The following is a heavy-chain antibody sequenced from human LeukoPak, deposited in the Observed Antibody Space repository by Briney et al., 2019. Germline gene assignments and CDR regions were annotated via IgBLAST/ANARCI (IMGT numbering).Heavy chain of an antibody. CDR1: GFTFDDYT. CDR2: ISWDGGST. D-gene: IGHD6-25*01. CDR3: AKDIDSSGPLDY. V-gene: IGHV3-43*01. J-gene: IGHJ4*02. Sequence: GGSLRLSCAASGFTFDDYTMHWVRQAPGKGLEWVSLISWDGGSTYYADSVKGRFTISRDNSKNSLYLQTNSLRTEDTALYYCAKDIDSSGPLDYWGQGTLVTVSS.